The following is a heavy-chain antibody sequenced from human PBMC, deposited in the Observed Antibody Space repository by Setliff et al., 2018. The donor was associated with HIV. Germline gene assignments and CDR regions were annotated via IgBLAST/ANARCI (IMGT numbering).Heavy chain of an antibody. CDR1: DVSVSGTAYY. Sequence: SETLSLTCTVSDVSVSGTAYYWAWIRQPPGRGLEWIGNIYYTGNTNYNSSLKSRISMSMVASKKQISLKLSAVSAADTAVYYCARQQGDSRGFYPHFDYWGQGRLVTVSS. D-gene: IGHD3-3*01. CDR2: IYYTGNT. CDR3: ARQQGDSRGFYPHFDY. J-gene: IGHJ4*02. V-gene: IGHV4-39*01.